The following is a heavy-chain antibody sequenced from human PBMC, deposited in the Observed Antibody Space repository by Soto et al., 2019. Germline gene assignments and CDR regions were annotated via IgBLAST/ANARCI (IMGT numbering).Heavy chain of an antibody. D-gene: IGHD2-2*01. CDR1: GDYIHVGGYY. Sequence: SETLSLTCTVSGDYIHVGGYYWTWIRQRPGKGLEWMGYIYYTGKTYYNPSLESRLTMSVDRSKNQFSLRLTSVTAADTAVYFCSRDLTSNANCIDPWGQGTLVTV. J-gene: IGHJ5*02. CDR3: SRDLTSNANCIDP. V-gene: IGHV4-30-4*01. CDR2: IYYTGKT.